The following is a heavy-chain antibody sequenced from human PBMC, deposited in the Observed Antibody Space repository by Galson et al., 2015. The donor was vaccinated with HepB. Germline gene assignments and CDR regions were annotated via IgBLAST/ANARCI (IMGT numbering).Heavy chain of an antibody. J-gene: IGHJ3*02. CDR3: ASSEGDAFDI. Sequence: PLRLSCPEPAFTYNSPWLHWVRQAQGKGLVWVSRINSDGSSTSYADSVKGRLTISRDNSKNTLYLQMNSLRAEDTAVYYCASSEGDAFDIWGQGTMVTVSS. V-gene: IGHV3-74*01. CDR2: INSDGSST. CDR1: AFTYNSPW.